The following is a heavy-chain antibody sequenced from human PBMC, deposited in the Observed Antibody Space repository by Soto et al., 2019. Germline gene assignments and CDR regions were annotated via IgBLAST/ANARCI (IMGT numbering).Heavy chain of an antibody. J-gene: IGHJ4*02. Sequence: EVQLVESGGGLVQPGGSLRLSCAASGFTFSSYWMSWVRQAPGKGLEWVADIKKDGSEKYYVDSVKGRFTISRDNAKNSLYLQMNSLGAEDTAVYYCARDAPLYCTDGGCYWGPDDWGQGTLVTVSS. D-gene: IGHD2-15*01. CDR1: GFTFSSYW. CDR2: IKKDGSEK. CDR3: ARDAPLYCTDGGCYWGPDD. V-gene: IGHV3-7*01.